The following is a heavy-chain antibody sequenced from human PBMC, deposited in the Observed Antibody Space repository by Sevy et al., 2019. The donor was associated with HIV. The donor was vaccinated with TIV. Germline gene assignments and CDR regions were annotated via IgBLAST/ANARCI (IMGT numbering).Heavy chain of an antibody. CDR1: GFTFSNAW. CDR3: TTDSNKRVLYALLDY. J-gene: IGHJ4*02. V-gene: IGHV3-15*01. CDR2: IKSKTDGGTT. Sequence: GGSLRLSCAASGFTFSNAWMSWVRQAPGKGLEWVGRIKSKTDGGTTDYAAPVKGRFTISRDDSKNTLYLQMNSLKTDDTAIYYCTTDSNKRVLYALLDYWGQGTLVTVSS. D-gene: IGHD2-8*02.